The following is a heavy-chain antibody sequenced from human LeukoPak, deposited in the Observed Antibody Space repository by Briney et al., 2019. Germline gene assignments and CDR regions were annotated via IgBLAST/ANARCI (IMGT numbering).Heavy chain of an antibody. CDR3: ARDSDSGFQ. CDR2: IDNRGST. J-gene: IGHJ1*01. CDR1: GGSFNFYF. D-gene: IGHD3-10*01. Sequence: PSETLSLTCTVSGGSFNFYFWHWIRQPPGKGLEWTGEIDNRGSTSYTPSLRGRVIVSVDTSRNDVSLKLTSVTAVDTAVYYCARDSDSGFQWGQGTLVTVSS. V-gene: IGHV4-34*01.